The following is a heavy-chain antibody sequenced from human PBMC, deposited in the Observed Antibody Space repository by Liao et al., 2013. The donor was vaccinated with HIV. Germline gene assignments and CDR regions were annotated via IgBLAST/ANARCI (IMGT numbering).Heavy chain of an antibody. CDR3: ARVISYYDSSGYYSVLLDY. J-gene: IGHJ4*02. D-gene: IGHD3-22*01. CDR2: IYTSGST. Sequence: QVQLQESGPGLVKPSETLSLTCTVSGGSISSYYWSWIRQPAGKGLEWIGRIYTSGSTYYNPSLKSRVTISVDRSKNQFSLKLSSVTAADTAVYYCARVISYYDSSGYYSVLLDYWGQGTLVTVSS. V-gene: IGHV4-4*07. CDR1: GGSISSYY.